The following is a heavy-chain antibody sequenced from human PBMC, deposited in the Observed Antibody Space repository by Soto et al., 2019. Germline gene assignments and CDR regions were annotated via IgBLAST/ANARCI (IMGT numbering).Heavy chain of an antibody. Sequence: PSETLSLTCTVSVGSISSDYYYLSWILHPPGKGLEWIGHSYYSWGTYYNPSLKSRLTISVDTSKNQSSLKLSSVSAADTAVYFGAADRSNSPDYFEYWGQGILVTVSS. D-gene: IGHD6-6*01. CDR1: VGSISSDYYY. CDR3: AADRSNSPDYFEY. CDR2: SYYSWGT. J-gene: IGHJ4*02. V-gene: IGHV4-30-4*01.